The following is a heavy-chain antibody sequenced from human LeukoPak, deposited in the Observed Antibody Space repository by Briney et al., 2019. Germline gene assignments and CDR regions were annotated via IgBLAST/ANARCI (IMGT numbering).Heavy chain of an antibody. CDR1: GGSISSYY. CDR3: ARHGADAYCDILTGYYRGNWFDP. J-gene: IGHJ5*02. CDR2: IYYSGST. Sequence: SETLSLTCTVSGGSISSYYWSWIRQPPGKGLEWIGYIYYSGSTNYNPSLKSRVTISVDTSKNQFSLKLSSVTAADTAVYYCARHGADAYCDILTGYYRGNWFDPWGQGTLVTVSS. V-gene: IGHV4-59*08. D-gene: IGHD3-9*01.